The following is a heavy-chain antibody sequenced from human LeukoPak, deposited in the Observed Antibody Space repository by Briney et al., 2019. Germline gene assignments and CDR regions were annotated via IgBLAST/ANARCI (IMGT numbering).Heavy chain of an antibody. CDR2: IYYTGNT. CDR3: ARNLIPEQLVVNF. J-gene: IGHJ4*02. D-gene: IGHD6-13*01. Sequence: SETLSLTCTVSGGSISNYYWNWIRQPPGKGLEWIGYIYYTGNTNYNPSLKSRVTISVDTSKNQFSLKLSSVTAADTAVYYCARNLIPEQLVVNFWGQGTLVTVSS. V-gene: IGHV4-59*01. CDR1: GGSISNYY.